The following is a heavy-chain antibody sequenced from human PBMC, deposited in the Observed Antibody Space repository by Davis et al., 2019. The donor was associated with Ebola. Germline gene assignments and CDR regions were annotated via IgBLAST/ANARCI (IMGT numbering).Heavy chain of an antibody. CDR1: GYSFTSYW. CDR3: ARLIGSSGYLHAFDI. Sequence: GESLKISCEGSGYSFTSYWIGWVRQMPGKGLEWMGIIYPGDSDTRYSPSFQGQVTISADKSISTAYLQWSSLKASDTAMYYCARLIGSSGYLHAFDIWGQGTMVTVSS. CDR2: IYPGDSDT. D-gene: IGHD3-22*01. V-gene: IGHV5-51*01. J-gene: IGHJ3*02.